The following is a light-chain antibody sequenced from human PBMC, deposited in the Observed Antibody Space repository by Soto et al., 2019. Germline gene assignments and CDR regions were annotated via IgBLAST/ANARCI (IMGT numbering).Light chain of an antibody. J-gene: IGKJ4*01. CDR2: AAT. Sequence: DIPMTQSPSSVSASVGDRVTITCRASQDISSWLVWFQQKPGKAPKVLIYAATNLQSGVPSRFSGSGSGTEFTLTLSSLQPEDSATYYCQQANSFPLTFGGGTKVQI. CDR3: QQANSFPLT. V-gene: IGKV1-12*01. CDR1: QDISSW.